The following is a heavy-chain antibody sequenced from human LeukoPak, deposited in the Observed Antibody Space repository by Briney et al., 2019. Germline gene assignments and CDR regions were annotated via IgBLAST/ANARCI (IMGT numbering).Heavy chain of an antibody. CDR3: ARRYYDILTGSHDAFDI. D-gene: IGHD3-9*01. V-gene: IGHV4-59*08. J-gene: IGHJ3*02. Sequence: SETLSLTCAVYGGSFSGYYWSWIRQPPGKGLEWIGYIYYSGSTNYNPSLKSRVTISVDTSKNQFSLKLSSVTAADTAVYYCARRYYDILTGSHDAFDIWGQGTMVTVSS. CDR2: IYYSGST. CDR1: GGSFSGYY.